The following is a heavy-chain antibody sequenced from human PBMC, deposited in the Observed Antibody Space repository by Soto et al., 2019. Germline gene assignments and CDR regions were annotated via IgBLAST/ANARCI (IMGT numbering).Heavy chain of an antibody. CDR2: MSAYNGNA. D-gene: IGHD5-18*01. CDR1: GYTFTSTG. V-gene: IGHV1-18*01. J-gene: IGHJ4*02. CDR3: ARAVGGSGYSSIDY. Sequence: QVQLVQSGAEVKKPGASVKVSCKASGYTFTSTGITWVRQAPGQGLEWVGWMSAYNGNANYAQKLQGRVTMTTDTSTRTSYMELRGLRSDDTAVYFWARAVGGSGYSSIDYWGQGTLVTVSS.